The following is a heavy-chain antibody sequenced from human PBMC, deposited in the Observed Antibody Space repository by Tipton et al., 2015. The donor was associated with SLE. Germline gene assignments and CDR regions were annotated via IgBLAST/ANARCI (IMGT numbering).Heavy chain of an antibody. CDR3: ASLAAAAPYYFDY. J-gene: IGHJ4*02. CDR2: INHSGST. Sequence: LRLSCAASGFTFSSYSMNWIRQPPGKGLEWIGEINHSGSTNYNPSLKSRVTISVDTSKNQFSLKLSSVTAADTAVYYCASLAAAAPYYFDYWGQGTLVTVSS. D-gene: IGHD6-13*01. CDR1: GFTFSSYS. V-gene: IGHV4-34*01.